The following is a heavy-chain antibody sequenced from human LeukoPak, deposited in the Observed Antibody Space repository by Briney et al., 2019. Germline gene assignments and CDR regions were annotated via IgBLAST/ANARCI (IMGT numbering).Heavy chain of an antibody. V-gene: IGHV3-20*04. D-gene: IGHD1-14*01. CDR3: ARKTGSYYYYMDV. Sequence: PGGSLRLSCAASGFTFEDYGMSWVRQAPGKGLEWVSGINWNGGSTGYADSVKGRFTISRDNAKNSLYLQMNSLRAEDTALYYCARKTGSYYYYMDVWGKGTTVTVSS. CDR1: GFTFEDYG. J-gene: IGHJ6*03. CDR2: INWNGGST.